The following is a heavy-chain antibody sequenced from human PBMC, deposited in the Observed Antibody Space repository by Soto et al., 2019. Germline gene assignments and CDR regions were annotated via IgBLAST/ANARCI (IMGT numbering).Heavy chain of an antibody. CDR2: IRSEANGGTI. CDR1: GFTVYDYA. J-gene: IGHJ6*02. D-gene: IGHD2-2*01. V-gene: IGHV3-49*04. Sequence: GSLRLACSAAGFTVYDYAVSWVRQAPKRGLEWLGLIRSEANGGTIEYAASVKGRFAISRDDSKSVAYLQMNSLKTEDTAVYYCPITYCSTTSCHYYYGMDVWGQGTTVTVSS. CDR3: PITYCSTTSCHYYYGMDV.